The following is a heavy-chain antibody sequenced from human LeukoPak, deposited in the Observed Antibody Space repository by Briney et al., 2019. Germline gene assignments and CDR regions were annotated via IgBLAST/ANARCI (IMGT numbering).Heavy chain of an antibody. J-gene: IGHJ4*02. CDR1: GFTFSLYG. V-gene: IGHV3-23*01. CDR2: ISGSGYST. CDR3: ARSLEAGYSSSWYWGY. D-gene: IGHD6-13*01. Sequence: GGSLRLSCAASGFTFSLYGMSWVRQAPGKGLEWVSTISGSGYSTYYADSVKGRFTISRDNAKNSLYLQMNSLRAEDTAVYYCARSLEAGYSSSWYWGYWGQGTLVTVSS.